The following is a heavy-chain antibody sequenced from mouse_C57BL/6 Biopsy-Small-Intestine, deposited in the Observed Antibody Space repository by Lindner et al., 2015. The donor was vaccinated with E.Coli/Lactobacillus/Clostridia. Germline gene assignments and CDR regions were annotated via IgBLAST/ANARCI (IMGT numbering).Heavy chain of an antibody. J-gene: IGHJ3*01. V-gene: IGHV5-6*01. D-gene: IGHD2-5*01. CDR3: SRPTYYSNYAFAY. Sequence: VQLQESGGDLVKPGGSLKLPCAASGFTFSTYGMSWVRQTPDKRLEWVATISSGGTYTYYPDSVKGRFTISRDNAKNTLYLQMSSLKSEDTAMYYCSRPTYYSNYAFAYWGQGTLVTVSA. CDR2: ISSGGTYT. CDR1: GFTFSTYG.